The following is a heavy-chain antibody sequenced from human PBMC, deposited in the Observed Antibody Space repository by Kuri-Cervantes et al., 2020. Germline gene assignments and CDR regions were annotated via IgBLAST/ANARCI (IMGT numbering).Heavy chain of an antibody. CDR3: ARELASLNAFDI. Sequence: ETLSLTCAASGFTFSSYGMHWVRQAPGKGLEWVSSISGSGGTTYYADSVKGRFTISRDNSKNTLYLQMNSLRAEDTTVYYCARELASLNAFDIWGQGTKVTVSS. J-gene: IGHJ3*02. CDR2: ISGSGGTT. D-gene: IGHD3-3*02. V-gene: IGHV3-23*01. CDR1: GFTFSSYG.